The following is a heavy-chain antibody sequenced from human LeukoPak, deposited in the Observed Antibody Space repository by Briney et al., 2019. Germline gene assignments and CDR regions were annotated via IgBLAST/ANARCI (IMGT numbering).Heavy chain of an antibody. CDR2: ISSSSSTI. D-gene: IGHD4-11*01. CDR1: GFTFSSYS. Sequence: GGSLRLSWAASGFTFSSYSINWVRQAPGKGLEWVSYISSSSSTIYYADSVKGRFTISRDNAKNSLYLQMNSLRAEDTAVYYCARDLGYSNGYWGQGTLVTVSS. CDR3: ARDLGYSNGY. J-gene: IGHJ4*02. V-gene: IGHV3-48*04.